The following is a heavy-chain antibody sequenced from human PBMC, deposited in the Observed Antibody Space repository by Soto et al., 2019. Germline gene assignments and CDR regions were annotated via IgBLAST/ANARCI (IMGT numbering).Heavy chain of an antibody. V-gene: IGHV1-3*01. Sequence: ASVKVSCKASGYTFSSYAMHWVRQAPGQRLEWMGWINAGYGNTKSSQKFQDRVTISRDTSASTAYMELTSLRSEDTAVYDCARDTGDGTFDFWGQGTLVNVSS. CDR3: ARDTGDGTFDF. D-gene: IGHD7-27*01. J-gene: IGHJ4*02. CDR1: GYTFSSYA. CDR2: INAGYGNT.